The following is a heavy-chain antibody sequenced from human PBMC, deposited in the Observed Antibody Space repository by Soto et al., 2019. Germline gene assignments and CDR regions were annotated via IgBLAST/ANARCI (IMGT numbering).Heavy chain of an antibody. CDR2: IKTDGSEK. Sequence: EVQLVESGGGLVQPGGSLRLSCAASGFTFSDNWMSWVRQAPGKGLECVANIKTDGSEKYYVYPVKGRFTISRDNAKNSLYLPMNRLRAEDTAVYYCATSMGRGGNDYWGQGTRVAFSS. J-gene: IGHJ4*02. V-gene: IGHV3-7*05. D-gene: IGHD3-10*01. CDR3: ATSMGRGGNDY. CDR1: GFTFSDNW.